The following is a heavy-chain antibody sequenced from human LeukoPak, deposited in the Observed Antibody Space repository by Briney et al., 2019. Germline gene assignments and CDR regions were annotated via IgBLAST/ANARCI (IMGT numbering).Heavy chain of an antibody. J-gene: IGHJ4*02. CDR1: GGSISSYY. D-gene: IGHD3-22*01. Sequence: PSETLSLTCTASGGSISSYYWSWIRQPPGKGLEWIGYIYYSGSTNYNPSLKSRVTISVDTSKNQFSLKLSSVTAADTAVYYCARHFRHYYDSSGPKVLFDYWGQGTLVTVSS. CDR2: IYYSGST. V-gene: IGHV4-59*08. CDR3: ARHFRHYYDSSGPKVLFDY.